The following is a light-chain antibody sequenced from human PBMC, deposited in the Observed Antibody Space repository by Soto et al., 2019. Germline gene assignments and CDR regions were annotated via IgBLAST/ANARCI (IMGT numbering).Light chain of an antibody. Sequence: ETVLTQSPGTLSLSPGERATLSCRASQSVSSNYLAWYQQKPGRAPRLLIYGASSRATGIPDRFSVSGSGTTFTLTISRLEPEDFAVYDCQQYGNSPITFGQGTRLEIK. V-gene: IGKV3-20*01. J-gene: IGKJ5*01. CDR1: QSVSSNY. CDR2: GAS. CDR3: QQYGNSPIT.